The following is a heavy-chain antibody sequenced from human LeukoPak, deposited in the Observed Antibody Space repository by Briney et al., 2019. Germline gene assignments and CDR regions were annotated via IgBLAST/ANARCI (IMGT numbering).Heavy chain of an antibody. CDR1: GGPIGSYH. J-gene: IGHJ6*02. V-gene: IGHV4-59*01. CDR3: ARVASKGGMDV. Sequence: SEPLSLTYSVSGGPIGSYHWLWFRQPPGKELDWIGHVHYTWNTNYHPSLTGRVSISLDRSKTQFSLSLTSVTAAATAFYSCARVASKGGMDVWGQGTTVTVSS. D-gene: IGHD5/OR15-5a*01. CDR2: VHYTWNT.